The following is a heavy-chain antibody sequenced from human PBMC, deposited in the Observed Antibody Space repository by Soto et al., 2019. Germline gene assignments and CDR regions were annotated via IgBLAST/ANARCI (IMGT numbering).Heavy chain of an antibody. CDR2: MWYDGTNK. CDR3: ARDATFGTKGGSFDI. V-gene: IGHV3-33*01. Sequence: QVQLVESGGGVVQPGRSLRLSCAASGFTFRIYSMHWVRQSPGKGLEWVAVMWYDGTNKYYGESVKGRFTISRDNSENTLYLQMHSLRVEDTAVYYCARDATFGTKGGSFDIWGHGTLVTVSS. J-gene: IGHJ3*02. D-gene: IGHD3-16*01. CDR1: GFTFRIYS.